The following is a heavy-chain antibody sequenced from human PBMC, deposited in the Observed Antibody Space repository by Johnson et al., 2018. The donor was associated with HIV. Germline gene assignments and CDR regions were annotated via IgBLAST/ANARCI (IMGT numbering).Heavy chain of an antibody. J-gene: IGHJ3*02. V-gene: IGHV3-53*01. CDR1: GFTVSSNY. Sequence: VQLVESGGGVVQPGGSLRLSCAASGFTVSSNYMSWVRQAPGKGLEWVSVIYSGGSTYYADSVKGRFTISRDNSKNTLYLQMNSLRAEDTAVYYCARGWQQRAFDIWGQGTMVTVSS. CDR2: IYSGGST. D-gene: IGHD6-13*01. CDR3: ARGWQQRAFDI.